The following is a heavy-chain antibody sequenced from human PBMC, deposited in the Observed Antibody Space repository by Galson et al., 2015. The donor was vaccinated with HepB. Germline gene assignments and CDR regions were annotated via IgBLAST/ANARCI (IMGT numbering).Heavy chain of an antibody. D-gene: IGHD3-10*01. J-gene: IGHJ6*02. Sequence: PALVKPTQTLTLTCTFSGFSLSTNGMCVSWIRQPPGKALEWLARIDWDNDKYYSTSLKTRLTISKDTSKDQVVLTLTNVDPVDTGTYYCARMFIPHHSYGSGTYYRIKYYAMDVWGQGTTVTVSS. CDR2: IDWDNDK. CDR1: GFSLSTNGMC. CDR3: ARMFIPHHSYGSGTYYRIKYYAMDV. V-gene: IGHV2-70*11.